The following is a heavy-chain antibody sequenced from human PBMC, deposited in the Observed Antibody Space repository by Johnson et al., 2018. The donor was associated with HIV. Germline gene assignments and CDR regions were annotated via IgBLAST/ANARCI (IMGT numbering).Heavy chain of an antibody. D-gene: IGHD5-24*01. V-gene: IGHV3-NL1*01. CDR1: GFTFRDYG. CDR3: AGGRGWWLQLGGAFES. J-gene: IGHJ3*02. Sequence: QVQLVESGGGVVQPGRSLRLSCEASGFTFRDYGMHWVRQAPGKGLEWVAVISGSGGSTYYADSVKGRFTISRDNSKNTLYLQMNSLRAEDTAIYYCAGGRGWWLQLGGAFESWGQGTMVTVSS. CDR2: ISGSGGST.